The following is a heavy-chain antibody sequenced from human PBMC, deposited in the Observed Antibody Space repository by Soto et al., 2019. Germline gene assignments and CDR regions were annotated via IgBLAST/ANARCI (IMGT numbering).Heavy chain of an antibody. CDR1: GYTFTSYD. CDR3: ARWPGGYYYSGMDV. D-gene: IGHD2-8*02. V-gene: IGHV1-8*01. J-gene: IGHJ6*02. Sequence: QVQLVQSGAEVKKPGASVKVSCKASGYTFTSYDINWVRQATGQGLEWMGWMNHNSGNTGYAQKYQGRVTMTRHTSISTAYMELSSLRSEDTAVYYCARWPGGYYYSGMDVWGQGTTVTVSS. CDR2: MNHNSGNT.